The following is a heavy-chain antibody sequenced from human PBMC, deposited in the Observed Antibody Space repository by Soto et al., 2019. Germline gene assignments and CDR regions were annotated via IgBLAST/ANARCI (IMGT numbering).Heavy chain of an antibody. D-gene: IGHD4-17*01. Sequence: KPSETLSLTCAVSGGSISSSNWWSWVRQPPGKGLEWIGEIYHSGSTNYNPSLKSRVTISVDKSKNQFSLKLSSVTAADTAVYYCAGYGDYAMEKSYYFDYWGQATLVTVS. CDR2: IYHSGST. CDR1: GGSISSSNW. J-gene: IGHJ4*02. V-gene: IGHV4-4*02. CDR3: AGYGDYAMEKSYYFDY.